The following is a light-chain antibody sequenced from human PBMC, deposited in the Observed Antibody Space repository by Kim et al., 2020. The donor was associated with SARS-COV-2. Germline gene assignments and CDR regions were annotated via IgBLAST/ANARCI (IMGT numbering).Light chain of an antibody. CDR1: SGHSSYI. V-gene: IGLV4-60*03. CDR3: ETWDSNIVV. Sequence: SSVKLTCTLSSGHSSYIIAWHQQQPGKAPRYLMKLEGSGSYNKGSGVPDRFSGSSSGADCYLTISNLQSEDEADYYCETWDSNIVVFGGGTQLTVL. J-gene: IGLJ2*01. CDR2: LEGSGSY.